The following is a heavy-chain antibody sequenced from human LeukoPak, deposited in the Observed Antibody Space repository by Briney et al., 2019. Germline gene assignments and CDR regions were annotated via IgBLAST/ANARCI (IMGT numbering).Heavy chain of an antibody. CDR2: IKSKTDGGTT. V-gene: IGHV3-15*01. D-gene: IGHD4-17*01. Sequence: PGGSLRLSCAASRFTFSNAWMSWVRQAPGKGLEWVGHIKSKTDGGTTDYAEPVKGRFTISRDDSKNTLYLQMNSPRTEDTAVYYCTTDRDYGDYPEYYFDYWGQGTLVTVSS. J-gene: IGHJ4*02. CDR3: TTDRDYGDYPEYYFDY. CDR1: RFTFSNAW.